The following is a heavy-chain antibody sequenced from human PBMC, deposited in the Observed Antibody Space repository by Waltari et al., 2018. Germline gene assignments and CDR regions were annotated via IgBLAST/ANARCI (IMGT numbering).Heavy chain of an antibody. J-gene: IGHJ6*02. CDR2: IVYDGSQK. Sequence: QVQLVDSGGGVVQPGRSLRLSCSVSGFTFSRHGMHWVRQAPGKGLEWVAVIVYDGSQKYYADSVKGRFTISRDNSKSTMYLQMNSLRSDDTAVYFCAKDRLSDARGTYSFGTDVWGQGTTVTVS. V-gene: IGHV3-30*18. CDR3: AKDRLSDARGTYSFGTDV. D-gene: IGHD3-10*02. CDR1: GFTFSRHG.